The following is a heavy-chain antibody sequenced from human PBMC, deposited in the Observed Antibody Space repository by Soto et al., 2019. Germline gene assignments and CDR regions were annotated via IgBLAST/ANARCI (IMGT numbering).Heavy chain of an antibody. J-gene: IGHJ4*02. CDR2: IYYSGST. D-gene: IGHD3-9*01. CDR3: ASRYILTGEVRDY. CDR1: GGSISSSSYY. V-gene: IGHV4-39*01. Sequence: SETLSLTCTVSGGSISSSSYYWGWIRQPPGKGLEWIGSIYYSGSTYYNPSLKSRVTISVDTSKNQFSLKLSSVTAADTAVYYCASRYILTGEVRDYWGQGTLVTVSS.